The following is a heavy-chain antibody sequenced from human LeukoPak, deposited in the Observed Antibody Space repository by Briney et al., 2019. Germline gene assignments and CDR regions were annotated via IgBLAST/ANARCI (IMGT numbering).Heavy chain of an antibody. D-gene: IGHD2-2*01. CDR2: FDPEDGET. Sequence: ASVKVSCKVSGYTLTELSMHWVRQAPGKGLEGMGGFDPEDGETIYARKFQGRVTMTEDTSTDTAYMELSSLRSEDTAVYYCATERAQLPRNYYYYGMDVWGKGTTVTVSS. J-gene: IGHJ6*04. CDR3: ATERAQLPRNYYYYGMDV. V-gene: IGHV1-24*01. CDR1: GYTLTELS.